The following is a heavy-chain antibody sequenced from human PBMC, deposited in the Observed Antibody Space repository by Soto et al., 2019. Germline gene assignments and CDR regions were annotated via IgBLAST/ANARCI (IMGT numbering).Heavy chain of an antibody. CDR2: IASDEGVNK. Sequence: QVQLVESGGGVVQPGRSLRLSCAASGFTFSSYTMHWVRQAPGQGLEWVAVIASDEGVNKYYADSVKGRFTISRDNSKNTLSLQRNSLRVEVTAVYYCARSIAVAGTPEFDYWGKGALVTVSS. J-gene: IGHJ4*02. V-gene: IGHV3-30-3*01. CDR3: ARSIAVAGTPEFDY. CDR1: GFTFSSYT. D-gene: IGHD6-19*01.